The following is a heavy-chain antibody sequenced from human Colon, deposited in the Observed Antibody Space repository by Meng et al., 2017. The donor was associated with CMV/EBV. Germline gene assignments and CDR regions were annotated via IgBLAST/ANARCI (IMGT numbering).Heavy chain of an antibody. Sequence: ASVTVSCQGSGYTFTGYYIHGIRQAPGQGLEWMGWINCHSGDTKSSQDFQGRVSMTSDTSINTVYMELSRLTYDDTAVYYCARGTSVPAAAQKKYDWIDPWGQGTLVTVSS. CDR3: ARGTSVPAAAQKKYDWIDP. V-gene: IGHV1-2*02. J-gene: IGHJ5*02. D-gene: IGHD2-2*01. CDR2: INCHSGDT. CDR1: GYTFTGYY.